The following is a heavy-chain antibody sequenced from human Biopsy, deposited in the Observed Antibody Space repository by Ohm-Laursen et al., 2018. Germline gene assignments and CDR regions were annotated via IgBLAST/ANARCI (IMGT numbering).Heavy chain of an antibody. CDR1: GYTLNELS. V-gene: IGHV1-24*01. Sequence: ASVKVSCKVSGYTLNELSMHWVRQVPGEGLEWMGGFAPENGKTVYAQNFQARVSLTEDTSTDTAYMELRSLRSKDTAVYYCAADINVWNVNYWGQGTQVTVSS. CDR2: FAPENGKT. J-gene: IGHJ4*02. CDR3: AADINVWNVNY. D-gene: IGHD1-1*01.